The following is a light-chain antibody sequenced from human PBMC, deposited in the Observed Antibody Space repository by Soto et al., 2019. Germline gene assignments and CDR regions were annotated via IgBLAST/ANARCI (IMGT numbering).Light chain of an antibody. J-gene: IGKJ5*01. CDR1: RSVSSNY. CDR2: GTS. Sequence: EIVLTQSPGTFSLSPGERATLSCRASRSVSSNYLAWYQQKPGQAPRLLIYGTSSRATGVPGRFSGSGSGTDFTLTVSRLEPEDCAVYYCQQYDASPVTFGQGTRLEIK. V-gene: IGKV3-20*01. CDR3: QQYDASPVT.